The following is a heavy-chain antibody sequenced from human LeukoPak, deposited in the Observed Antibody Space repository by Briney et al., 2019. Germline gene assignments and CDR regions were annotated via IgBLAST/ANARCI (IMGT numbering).Heavy chain of an antibody. CDR1: GFTFSSYA. V-gene: IGHV3-23*01. CDR3: AKDTVYSSGWYDAFDI. D-gene: IGHD6-19*01. CDR2: ISGSCGST. Sequence: PGGSLRLSCAASGFTFSSYAMSWVRQAPGKGLEWVSAISGSCGSTYYADSVKGRFTTSRDNSKNTLYLQMNSLIAEDTAVYYCAKDTVYSSGWYDAFDIWGQGTMVTVSS. J-gene: IGHJ3*02.